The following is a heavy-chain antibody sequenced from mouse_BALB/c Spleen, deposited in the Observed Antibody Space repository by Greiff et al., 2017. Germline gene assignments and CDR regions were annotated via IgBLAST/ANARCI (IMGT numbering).Heavy chain of an antibody. D-gene: IGHD1-1*01. CDR3: ARHKEATTVVARDAMDY. CDR2: IWSDGST. Sequence: VQVVESGPDLVAPSQSLSITCTVSGFSLTSYGVHWVRQPPGKGLEWLVVIWSDGSTTYNSALKSRLSISKDNSKSQVFLKMNSLQTDDTAMYYWARHKEATTVVARDAMDYWGQGTSVTVSS. V-gene: IGHV2-6-2*01. J-gene: IGHJ4*01. CDR1: GFSLTSYG.